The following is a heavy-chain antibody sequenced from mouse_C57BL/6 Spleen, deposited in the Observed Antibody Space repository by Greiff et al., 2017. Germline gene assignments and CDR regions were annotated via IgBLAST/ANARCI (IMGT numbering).Heavy chain of an antibody. CDR1: GYTFTSYW. V-gene: IGHV1-74*01. D-gene: IGHD2-3*01. CDR2: IHPSDSDT. J-gene: IGHJ2*01. CDR3: AISNDGYSDY. Sequence: QVQLQQPGAELVKPWASVKVSCKASGYTFTSYWLHWVKQRPCQGLEWIGRIHPSDSDTNYNQQFKGKTTLTVDKSPSTAYMQLSSLTAEDSAVYYCAISNDGYSDYWGQGTTLTVSS.